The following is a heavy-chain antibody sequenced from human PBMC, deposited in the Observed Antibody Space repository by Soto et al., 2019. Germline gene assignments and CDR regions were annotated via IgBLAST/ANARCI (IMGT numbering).Heavy chain of an antibody. V-gene: IGHV4-34*01. CDR2: INHSGST. D-gene: IGHD2-8*02. J-gene: IGHJ4*02. CDR3: ARDTITGLFDY. CDR1: GGSFSGYY. Sequence: QVQLQQWGAGLLKPSETLSLTCAVYGGSFSGYYWTWIRQPPGTGLEWIGEINHSGSTNYNPSLKSRVTISVDSSKNQFSLKLTSVPAADTAVYYCARDTITGLFDYWGQGPLVTVSS.